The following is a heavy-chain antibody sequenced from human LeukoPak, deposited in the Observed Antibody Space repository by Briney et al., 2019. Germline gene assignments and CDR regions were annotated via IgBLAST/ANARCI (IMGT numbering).Heavy chain of an antibody. D-gene: IGHD4-23*01. CDR2: ISYDGSNK. Sequence: GRSLRLSCAASGFTFSSYAMHWVRQAPGKGLEWLAVISYDGSNKYYADSVKGRFTISRDNSKNTLYLQMNSLRAEDTAVYYCARGRDYGGNSYYFDYWGQGTLVTVSS. CDR3: ARGRDYGGNSYYFDY. V-gene: IGHV3-30*04. J-gene: IGHJ4*02. CDR1: GFTFSSYA.